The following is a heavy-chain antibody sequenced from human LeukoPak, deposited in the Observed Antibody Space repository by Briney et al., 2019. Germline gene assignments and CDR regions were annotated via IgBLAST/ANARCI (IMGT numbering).Heavy chain of an antibody. CDR3: ARDWPTVITDY. CDR1: GYTFTTHG. CDR2: ISTSKGDT. Sequence: ASVKVSCKTSGYTFTTHGISWVRQAPGQGLEWMGWISTSKGDTNYAQKFRGRLTMTTDRSTSTAYIELRSLSSDDTAVYYRARDWPTVITDYWGQGTLVTVSS. V-gene: IGHV1-18*01. D-gene: IGHD4-11*01. J-gene: IGHJ4*02.